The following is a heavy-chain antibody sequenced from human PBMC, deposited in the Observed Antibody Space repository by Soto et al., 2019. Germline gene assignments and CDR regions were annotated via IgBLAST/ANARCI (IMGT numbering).Heavy chain of an antibody. CDR2: IYHSGST. Sequence: QLQLQESGSGLVKPSQTLSLTCAVSGSSISSGGYSWSWIRQPPGKGLEWIGYIYHSGSTYYNPSLKGRSTISVNRAKNQFSLKPSSGAAADTAVYFRAQVPDYWGQGTLVTRSS. J-gene: IGHJ4*01. CDR1: GSSISSGGYS. CDR3: AQVPDY. V-gene: IGHV4-30-2*01.